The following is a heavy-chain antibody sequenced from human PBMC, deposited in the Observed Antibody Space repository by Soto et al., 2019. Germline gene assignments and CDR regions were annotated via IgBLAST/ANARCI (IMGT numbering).Heavy chain of an antibody. CDR2: IYLGGSI. J-gene: IGHJ4*02. CDR1: GGSITSGY. Sequence: SETLSLTCSVSGGSITSGYWTWIRHPPGKGLEWIGYIYLGGSINYNPSLNSRVTISVDTSKNQFSLKLTSVTAADTALYYCARHRPQEDGSKKGFEYWGQGTPVTVSS. D-gene: IGHD6-6*01. CDR3: ARHRPQEDGSKKGFEY. V-gene: IGHV4-59*08.